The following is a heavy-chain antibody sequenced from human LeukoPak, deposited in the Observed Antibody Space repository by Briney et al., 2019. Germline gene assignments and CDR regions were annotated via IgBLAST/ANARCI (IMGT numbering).Heavy chain of an antibody. V-gene: IGHV4-39*01. CDR1: GGSISSSNTY. CDR3: ARQISDYYYYYMDV. J-gene: IGHJ6*03. D-gene: IGHD3-10*01. Sequence: PSETLSLTCTVSGGSISSSNTYWGWIRQPPGKGLEWIGTIYYSGTTYYNPSLESRVTISEDTSKNQFSLTLRSVTAADTAVYYCARQISDYYYYYMDVWGKGTTVTVSS. CDR2: IYYSGTT.